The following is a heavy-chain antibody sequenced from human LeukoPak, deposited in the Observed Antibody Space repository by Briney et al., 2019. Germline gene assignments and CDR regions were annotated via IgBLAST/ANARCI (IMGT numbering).Heavy chain of an antibody. Sequence: ASVKVSCKASGYTFTSYAMHWVRQAPGRRLEWMGWINAGNGNTKYSQEFQGRVTITRDTSASTAYMELSSLRSEDMAVYYCARSWLYSGSYHLDYWGQGTLVTVSS. CDR1: GYTFTSYA. CDR2: INAGNGNT. D-gene: IGHD1-26*01. V-gene: IGHV1-3*03. J-gene: IGHJ4*02. CDR3: ARSWLYSGSYHLDY.